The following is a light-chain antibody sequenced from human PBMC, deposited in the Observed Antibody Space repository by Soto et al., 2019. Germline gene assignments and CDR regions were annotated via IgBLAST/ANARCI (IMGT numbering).Light chain of an antibody. J-gene: IGKJ5*01. V-gene: IGKV1-5*01. CDR1: QSISSW. CDR2: DAS. CDR3: LQTYSTPIT. Sequence: DIQMTQYPSTLSASVGDRVTITCRASQSISSWLAWYQQKPGKAPKLLIYDASSLESGVPSRFSGSGSGTEFTLTITSVQPEDCATYYCLQTYSTPITFGQGTRLEIK.